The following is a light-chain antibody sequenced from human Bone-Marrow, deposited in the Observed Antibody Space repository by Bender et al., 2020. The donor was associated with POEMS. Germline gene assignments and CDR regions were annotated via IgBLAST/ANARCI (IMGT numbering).Light chain of an antibody. CDR1: SSDIGAYKF. V-gene: IGLV2-14*01. CDR2: EVT. J-gene: IGLJ3*02. Sequence: QSALTQPASVSGSPGQSIVISCTGTSSDIGAYKFVSWYQQHPDKAPKLIIFEVTERPSGVSNRFSGSKSGSTASLTISGLQPEDEADYYCSSYSGTSTLVFGGGTTLTVL. CDR3: SSYSGTSTLV.